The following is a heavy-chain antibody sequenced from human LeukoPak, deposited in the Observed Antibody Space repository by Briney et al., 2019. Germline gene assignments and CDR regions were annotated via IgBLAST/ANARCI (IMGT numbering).Heavy chain of an antibody. V-gene: IGHV4-39*07. J-gene: IGHJ5*02. Sequence: PSETLSLTCAVSGVSISSSSYYWGWIRQSPGKGLEWIGSIYYSGRTFYSPTLKSRVTISVDTTKNQFSLKLGSVTAADTAVYYCARRSSSWKNWFDPWGQGTLVTVSS. D-gene: IGHD6-13*01. CDR3: ARRSSSWKNWFDP. CDR1: GVSISSSSYY. CDR2: IYYSGRT.